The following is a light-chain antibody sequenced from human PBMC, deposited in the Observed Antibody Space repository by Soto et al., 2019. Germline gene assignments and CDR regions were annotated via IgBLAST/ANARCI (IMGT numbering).Light chain of an antibody. CDR2: DAS. CDR3: QQYNNWPPWT. V-gene: IGKV3-15*01. CDR1: QSVGTN. J-gene: IGKJ1*01. Sequence: EIVMTQSPATLSVSPGERATLSCSASQSVGTNLAWYQQKPGQAPRLLIYDASTRATGFPARFSGSGSGTEFTLTISSLQSEDFTVYYCQQYNNWPPWTFGQGTKVEIK.